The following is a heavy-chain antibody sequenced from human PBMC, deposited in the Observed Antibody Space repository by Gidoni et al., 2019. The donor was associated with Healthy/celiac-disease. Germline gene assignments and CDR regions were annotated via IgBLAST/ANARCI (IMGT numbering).Heavy chain of an antibody. CDR3: ARDYSFGMEPEGGFDY. D-gene: IGHD1-1*01. J-gene: IGHJ4*02. CDR2: IYYSGST. Sequence: QLQLQESGPGLVKPSETLSLTCTVSGGSISSSSYYWGWIRQPPGKGLEWIGSIYYSGSTYYNPSLKSRVTISVDTSKNQFSLKLSSVTAADTAVYYCARDYSFGMEPEGGFDYWGQGTLVTVSS. CDR1: GGSISSSSYY. V-gene: IGHV4-39*07.